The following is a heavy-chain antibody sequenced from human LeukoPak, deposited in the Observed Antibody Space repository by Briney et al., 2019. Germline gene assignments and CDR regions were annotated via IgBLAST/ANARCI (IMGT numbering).Heavy chain of an antibody. CDR1: GFTFSSYW. CDR2: IDSDGSST. D-gene: IGHD2-15*01. J-gene: IGHJ4*02. Sequence: GGSLRLSCAASGFTFSSYWMHWVRQAPGKGLVWVSRIDSDGSSTSYADSAKGRFTISRDNAKNTLYLRMNSLRAEDTAVYYCARDGARGYCRGSSCYDDWGQGTLVTVSS. CDR3: ARDGARGYCRGSSCYDD. V-gene: IGHV3-74*01.